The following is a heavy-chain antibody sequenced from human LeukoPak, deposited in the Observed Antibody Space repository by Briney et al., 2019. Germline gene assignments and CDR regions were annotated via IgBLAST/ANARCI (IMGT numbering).Heavy chain of an antibody. V-gene: IGHV4-30-2*01. D-gene: IGHD3-22*01. CDR1: GGSISSGGYS. CDR2: IYHSGST. J-gene: IGHJ4*02. CDR3: ASTYYYDSSGYYYLDY. Sequence: SQTLSLTCAVSGGSISSGGYSWSWIRQPPGKGLEWIGYIYHSGSTHYNPSLRSRVTISVDRSKNQFSLKLSSVTAADTAVYYCASTYYYDSSGYYYLDYWGQGTLVTVSS.